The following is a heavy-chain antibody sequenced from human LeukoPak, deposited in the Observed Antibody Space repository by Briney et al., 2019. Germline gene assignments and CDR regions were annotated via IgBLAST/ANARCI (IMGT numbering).Heavy chain of an antibody. CDR1: GGSISSGDYY. CDR2: IYYSGST. V-gene: IGHV4-30-4*08. J-gene: IGHJ3*02. Sequence: SQTLSLTCTVSGGSISSGDYYWSWIRQPPGKSLEWIGYIYYSGSTYYNPSLKSRVTISVDTSKNQFSLKLSSVTAADTAVYYCARDRPGAYCSSTSCYKADAFDIWGQGTMVTVSS. CDR3: ARDRPGAYCSSTSCYKADAFDI. D-gene: IGHD2-2*02.